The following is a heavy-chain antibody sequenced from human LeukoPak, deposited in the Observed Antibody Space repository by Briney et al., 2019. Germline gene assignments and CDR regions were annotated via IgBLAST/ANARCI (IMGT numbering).Heavy chain of an antibody. J-gene: IGHJ4*02. CDR3: ARMGLWFGELLGRRDF. V-gene: IGHV3-66*01. CDR2: IYRAGST. D-gene: IGHD3-10*01. Sequence: GSLRLSCAASGITVSSDYMSWVRQAPGKGLEWVSIYRAGSTHYANFVKGRFTISRDNSKNTVDLRMNSLTTEDTAMYYCARMGLWFGELLGRRDFWGQGTLVTVSS. CDR1: GITVSSDY.